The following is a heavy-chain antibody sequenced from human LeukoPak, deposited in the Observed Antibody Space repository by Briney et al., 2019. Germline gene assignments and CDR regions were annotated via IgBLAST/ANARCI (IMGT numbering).Heavy chain of an antibody. V-gene: IGHV4-38-2*02. CDR1: GYSISSGYY. J-gene: IGHJ4*02. CDR3: ARVRAATATDY. Sequence: PSETLSLTCTVSGYSISSGYYWGWIRQPPGKGLEWIGSIHHSGSTYYNPSLKSRVTISVDTSKNQFSLKLSSVTAADTAVYYCARVRAATATDYWGQGTLVTVSS. D-gene: IGHD2-15*01. CDR2: IHHSGST.